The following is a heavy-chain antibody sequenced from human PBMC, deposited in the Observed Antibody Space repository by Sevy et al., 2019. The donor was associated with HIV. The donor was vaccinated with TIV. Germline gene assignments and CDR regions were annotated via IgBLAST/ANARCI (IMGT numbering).Heavy chain of an antibody. J-gene: IGHJ4*02. CDR1: GFTFSSYS. D-gene: IGHD6-13*01. V-gene: IGHV3-21*01. CDR3: ARDLRDGISWSENFDY. Sequence: GGSLRLSCAASGFTFSSYSMNWVRQAPGKGLEWVSSISSSSSYIYYADSVKGRFTISRDNAKNSLYLQMNSLRAEDTAVYYCARDLRDGISWSENFDYWGQGTLVTVSS. CDR2: ISSSSSYI.